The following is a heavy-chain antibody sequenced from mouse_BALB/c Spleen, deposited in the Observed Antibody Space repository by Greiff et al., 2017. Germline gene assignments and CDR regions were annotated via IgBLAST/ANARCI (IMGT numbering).Heavy chain of an antibody. CDR3: ARAPPGTGFDY. V-gene: IGHV5-15*02. CDR1: GFTFSDYG. CDR2: ISNLAYSI. J-gene: IGHJ2*01. D-gene: IGHD4-1*01. Sequence: DVMLVESGGGLVQPGGSRKLSCAASGFTFSDYGMAWVRQAPGKGPEWVAFISNLAYSIYYADTVTGRFTISRENAKNTLYLEMSSLRSEDTAMYYCARAPPGTGFDYWGQGTTLTVSS.